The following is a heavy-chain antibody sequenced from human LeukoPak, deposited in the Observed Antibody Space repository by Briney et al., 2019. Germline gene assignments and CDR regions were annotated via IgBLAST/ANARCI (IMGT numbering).Heavy chain of an antibody. J-gene: IGHJ4*02. V-gene: IGHV4-59*01. CDR3: ARGGIVGATIDY. D-gene: IGHD1-26*01. CDR1: GGSISSYY. CDR2: IYYSGST. Sequence: SETLSLTSTVSGGSISSYYWSWIRQPPGKGLEWIGYIYYSGSTNYNPSLKSRVTISVDTSKNQFSLKLSSVTAADTAVYYCARGGIVGATIDYWGQGTLVTVSS.